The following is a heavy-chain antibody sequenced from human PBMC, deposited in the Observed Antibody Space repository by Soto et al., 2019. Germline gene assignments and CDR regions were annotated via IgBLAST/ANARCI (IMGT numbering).Heavy chain of an antibody. Sequence: SETLPLTCTVSGGSIRSLYWSWIRQPPGKGLEWIAYISYNGSTNYAQKFQGRVTMTRDTSTSTVYMELSSLRSEDTVVYYCAREGYCSGGSCYIIGERRYYFDYWGQGTLVTVSS. J-gene: IGHJ4*02. CDR3: AREGYCSGGSCYIIGERRYYFDY. V-gene: IGHV4-59*01. D-gene: IGHD2-15*01. CDR1: GGSIRSLY. CDR2: ISYNGST.